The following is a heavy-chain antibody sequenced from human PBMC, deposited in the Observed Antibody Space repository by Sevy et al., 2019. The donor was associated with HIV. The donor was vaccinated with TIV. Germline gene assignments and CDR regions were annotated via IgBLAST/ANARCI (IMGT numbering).Heavy chain of an antibody. V-gene: IGHV4-59*08. CDR1: GGSITSLY. CDR3: AGENAWGRGYS. D-gene: IGHD1-26*01. CDR2: IYYNGHI. J-gene: IGHJ4*02. Sequence: SETLSLTCTVSGGSITSLYWNWIRQPPGKGLEWIANIYYNGHINYNPSLKSRVPLSLDTCKNQFSLGLSSVTAADTAMYYCAGENAWGRGYSWGQGTLVTVSS.